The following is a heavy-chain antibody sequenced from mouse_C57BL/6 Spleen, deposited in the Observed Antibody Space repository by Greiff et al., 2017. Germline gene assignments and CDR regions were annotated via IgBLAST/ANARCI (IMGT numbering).Heavy chain of an antibody. Sequence: QVQLQQSGPGLVQPSQSLSITCTVSGFSLTSYGVHWVRQSPGKGLEWLGVIWSGGSTDYNADFISRMSISKDNSKSQVFLKMNSLQADDTAIYYCARIPIYYGNYDALDYWGQGTSVTVAS. V-gene: IGHV2-2*01. CDR3: ARIPIYYGNYDALDY. D-gene: IGHD2-1*01. CDR1: GFSLTSYG. J-gene: IGHJ4*01. CDR2: IWSGGST.